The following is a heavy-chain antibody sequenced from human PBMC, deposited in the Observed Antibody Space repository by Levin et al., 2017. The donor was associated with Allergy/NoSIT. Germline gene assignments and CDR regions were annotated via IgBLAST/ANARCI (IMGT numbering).Heavy chain of an antibody. CDR3: ASRGSFDH. V-gene: IGHV3-30*03. Sequence: GGSLRLSCAASGLSFSDYGMHWVRQAPDSGLEWVALITSDGSNKFYADSVKGRFIISRDNSRNILYLQLNSLRPEDTAVYYGASRGSFDHWGQGTLVTVSS. D-gene: IGHD3-10*01. CDR2: ITSDGSNK. J-gene: IGHJ4*02. CDR1: GLSFSDYG.